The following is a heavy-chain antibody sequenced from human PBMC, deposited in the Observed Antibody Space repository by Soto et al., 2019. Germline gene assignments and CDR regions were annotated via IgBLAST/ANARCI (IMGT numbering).Heavy chain of an antibody. J-gene: IGHJ6*02. D-gene: IGHD5-18*01. Sequence: QVQLVQSGAEVKKPGSSVKVSCKASGGTFSSYAISWVRQAPGQGLEWMGGIIPIFGTASYAQKFQDRVTITADESTSTAYMELSSLRSEDTAVYYCAREATAMDDAYSYYGMDVWGHGTTVTVSS. CDR2: IIPIFGTA. CDR3: AREATAMDDAYSYYGMDV. CDR1: GGTFSSYA. V-gene: IGHV1-69*01.